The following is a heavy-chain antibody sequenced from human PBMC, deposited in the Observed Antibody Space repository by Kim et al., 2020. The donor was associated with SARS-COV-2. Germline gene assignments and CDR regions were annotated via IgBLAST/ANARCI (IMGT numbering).Heavy chain of an antibody. CDR3: ARGIQYRFSPYYYYYYMDV. Sequence: GGSLRLSCAASGFTFSSYAMHWVRQAPGKGLEWVAVISYDGSNKYYADSVKGRFTISRGNSKNTLYLQMSSLRPEDTSVYYCARGIQYRFSPYYYYYYMDVWGKGATVTVSS. J-gene: IGHJ6*03. CDR2: ISYDGSNK. D-gene: IGHD5-18*01. CDR1: GFTFSSYA. V-gene: IGHV3-30*14.